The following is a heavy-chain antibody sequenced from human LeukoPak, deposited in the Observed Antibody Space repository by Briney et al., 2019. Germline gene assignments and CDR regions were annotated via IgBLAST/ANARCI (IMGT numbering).Heavy chain of an antibody. CDR1: GFNFSRHW. J-gene: IGHJ4*02. Sequence: GGSLRHSCAASGFNFSRHWMHWVRQAPGKGVGWVSHINSDGNTTSYADSVKGRFTISRDSAKNTLYLQMNRLRAEDTAVYYCAREGGATVVTEFDYWGQGTLVTVSS. CDR2: INSDGNTT. CDR3: AREGGATVVTEFDY. D-gene: IGHD4-23*01. V-gene: IGHV3-74*01.